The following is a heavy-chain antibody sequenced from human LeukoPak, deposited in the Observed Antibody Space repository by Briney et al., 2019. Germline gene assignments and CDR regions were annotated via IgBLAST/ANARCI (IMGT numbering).Heavy chain of an antibody. J-gene: IGHJ4*02. CDR1: GYTFTGYY. V-gene: IGHV1-2*02. D-gene: IGHD3-9*01. CDR3: ARDVDYDILTGYYRYFDY. CDR2: INPNSGGT. Sequence: ASVKVSCKASGYTFTGYYMHWVRQAPGQGLEWMGWINPNSGGTNYAQKFQGRVTMTRDTSISTAYMELSRLRSDDTAVYYCARDVDYDILTGYYRYFDYWGQGTLVTVSS.